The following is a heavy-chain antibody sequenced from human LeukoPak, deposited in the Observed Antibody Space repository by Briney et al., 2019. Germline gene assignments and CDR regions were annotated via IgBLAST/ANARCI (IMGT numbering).Heavy chain of an antibody. CDR2: VSAYNGNT. Sequence: ASVKVSCKASGYTFTSYGISWVRQAPGQGLEWMGWVSAYNGNTNYAQRLQGRVTMTTDTSTSTAYMELRSLRSDDTAVYYCARDREPYYYDSSGYYPLDSWGQGTLVTVSS. V-gene: IGHV1-18*01. J-gene: IGHJ4*02. D-gene: IGHD3-22*01. CDR3: ARDREPYYYDSSGYYPLDS. CDR1: GYTFTSYG.